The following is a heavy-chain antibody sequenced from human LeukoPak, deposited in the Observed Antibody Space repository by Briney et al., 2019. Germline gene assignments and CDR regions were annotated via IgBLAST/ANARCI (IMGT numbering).Heavy chain of an antibody. D-gene: IGHD2-21*02. V-gene: IGHV3-30*18. J-gene: IGHJ4*02. CDR3: AKDMSGGDCPDY. CDR1: AFTFSSYG. CDR2: ISYGGSDK. Sequence: PGGSLRLSCAASAFTFSSYGMHWVRQAPGKGLEWVALISYGGSDKDYAKSVKGRFTISRDNSKNTLYLQMNSLRAEDTAVYYCAKDMSGGDCPDYWGQGTLVTVSS.